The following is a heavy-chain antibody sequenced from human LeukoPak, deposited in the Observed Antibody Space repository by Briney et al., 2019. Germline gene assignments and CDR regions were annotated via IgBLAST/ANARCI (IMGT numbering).Heavy chain of an antibody. CDR1: GYRFTTYW. J-gene: IGHJ4*02. CDR2: IYPGDSDT. D-gene: IGHD3-10*01. Sequence: GESLKISCKGSGYRFTTYWIAWVRQMPGKGLEWMGIIYPGDSDTRYSPSFQGQVTISADKSISTAYLQWSSLKASDTAMYYCARSSGSYYNHFDYWGQGTLVTVSS. CDR3: ARSSGSYYNHFDY. V-gene: IGHV5-51*01.